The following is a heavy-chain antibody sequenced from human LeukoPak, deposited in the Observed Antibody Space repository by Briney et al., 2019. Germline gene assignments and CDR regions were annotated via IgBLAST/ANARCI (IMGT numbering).Heavy chain of an antibody. J-gene: IGHJ5*02. Sequence: PGGSLRLSCAASGFTFDDYAMHWVRQAPGKGLEWVSGISWNSGSIGYADSVKGRFTISRDNAKNSLYLQMNSLRAEDTALYYCAKDMKRYCSGGSCYGFDPWGQGTLVTVSS. CDR1: GFTFDDYA. CDR3: AKDMKRYCSGGSCYGFDP. CDR2: ISWNSGSI. D-gene: IGHD2-15*01. V-gene: IGHV3-9*01.